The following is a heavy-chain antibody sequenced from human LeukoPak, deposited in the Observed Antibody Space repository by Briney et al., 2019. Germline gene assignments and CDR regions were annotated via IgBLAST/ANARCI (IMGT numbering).Heavy chain of an antibody. D-gene: IGHD1/OR15-1a*01. CDR2: IYTSGTT. CDR1: GGYISRYY. J-gene: IGHJ4*02. Sequence: SEPLSLTCTVSGGYISRYYWLWLRQPAGGGLEWIGRIYTSGTTNYSPSLKIRVTMSVERSKNQFSLKLSSVTAAARAVYYCARDQGRGNSVFDYWGEGTLVTVSS. V-gene: IGHV4-4*07. CDR3: ARDQGRGNSVFDY.